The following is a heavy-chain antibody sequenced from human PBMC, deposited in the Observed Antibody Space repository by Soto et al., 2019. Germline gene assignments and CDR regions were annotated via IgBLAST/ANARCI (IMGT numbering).Heavy chain of an antibody. J-gene: IGHJ6*02. CDR3: AKDIVPNGDYHYGMYX. D-gene: IGHD2-8*01. CDR2: ISWDGGST. V-gene: IGHV3-43*01. Sequence: GGSLRLSFAASGFTFSSYAMSWVRQAPGKGLAWVSLISWDGGSTYYADSVKVRFTISRDNSKNSLYLQMNSLRTEDTALYYCAKDIVPNGDYHYGMYXWGQGTIVTAS. CDR1: GFTFSSYA.